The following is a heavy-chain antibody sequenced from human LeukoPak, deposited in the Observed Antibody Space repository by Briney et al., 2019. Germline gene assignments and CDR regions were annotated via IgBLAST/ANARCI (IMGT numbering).Heavy chain of an antibody. CDR1: GFTFSRYD. CDR3: AKDGINSGTYHKFFDY. J-gene: IGHJ4*02. D-gene: IGHD1-26*01. CDR2: ITGGGGST. V-gene: IGHV3-23*01. Sequence: GGSLRLSCEASGFTFSRYDMSWVRQAPGEGREWVASITGGGGSTFYADSVKGRFTIARDNSRNTLHLQMNSLRAEDTAVSYCAKDGINSGTYHKFFDYWGQGTLVTVSS.